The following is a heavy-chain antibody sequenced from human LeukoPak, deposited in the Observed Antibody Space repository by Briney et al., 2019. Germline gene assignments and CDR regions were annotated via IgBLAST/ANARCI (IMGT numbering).Heavy chain of an antibody. J-gene: IGHJ3*02. V-gene: IGHV3-53*01. Sequence: PGGSLRLSCAASGFTVSSNYMSWVRQAPGKGLEWVSGISNSGTSTYYSDSVKGRFTISRDNSRNTLDLQMSSLRAEDTAMYYCTKLDYGDYVKGALDIWGQGTMVTVSS. CDR2: SNSGTST. D-gene: IGHD4-17*01. CDR3: TKLDYGDYVKGALDI. CDR1: GFTVSSNY.